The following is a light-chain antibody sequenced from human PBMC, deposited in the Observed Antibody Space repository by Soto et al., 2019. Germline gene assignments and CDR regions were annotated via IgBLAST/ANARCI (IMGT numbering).Light chain of an antibody. Sequence: QSVLTQPPSASGSPGQSVTISCTGTISDVGGYDYVSWYQQHPGKAPKLMIYEVSKRPSGVPDRFSGSKSGNTASLTVSGLQAEDEADYYCSSYAGSSTYVLGTGTKVTVL. CDR2: EVS. CDR3: SSYAGSSTYV. V-gene: IGLV2-8*01. J-gene: IGLJ1*01. CDR1: ISDVGGYDY.